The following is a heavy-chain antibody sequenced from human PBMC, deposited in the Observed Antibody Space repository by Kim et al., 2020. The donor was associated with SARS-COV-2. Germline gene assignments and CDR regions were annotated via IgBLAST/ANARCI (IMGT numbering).Heavy chain of an antibody. CDR1: GGSISSYY. Sequence: SETLSLTCTVSGGSISSYYWSWIRQPPGKGLEWIGYIYYSGSTNYNPSLKSRVTISVDTSKNQFSLKLSSVTAADTAVYYCARDRYGSGSFLSYYYGMDVWGQGTTVTVSS. CDR2: IYYSGST. J-gene: IGHJ6*02. CDR3: ARDRYGSGSFLSYYYGMDV. D-gene: IGHD3-10*01. V-gene: IGHV4-59*01.